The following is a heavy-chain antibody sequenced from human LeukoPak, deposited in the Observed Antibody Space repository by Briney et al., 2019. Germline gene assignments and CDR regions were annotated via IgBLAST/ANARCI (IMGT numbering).Heavy chain of an antibody. J-gene: IGHJ4*02. V-gene: IGHV4-39*01. CDR2: IYYSGST. CDR1: GGSISSSSYY. Sequence: SETLSLTCTVSGGSISSSSYYWGWIRQPPGKGLEWIGSIYYSGSTYYNPSLKSRVTISVDTSKNQFSLKLSSVTAADTAVYYCARGRSTVTGRYFDYWGQGTLVTVSS. D-gene: IGHD4-17*01. CDR3: ARGRSTVTGRYFDY.